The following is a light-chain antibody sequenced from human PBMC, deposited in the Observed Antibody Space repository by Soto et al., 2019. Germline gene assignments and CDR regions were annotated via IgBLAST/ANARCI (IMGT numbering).Light chain of an antibody. CDR1: QSLVHSNRNTS. V-gene: IGKV2-24*01. Sequence: EIVMTQTPLSAPVTLGQPASISCRSSQSLVHSNRNTSLSWLHRRPGHPTRLLIYKVANLISGVQDSLSGIGAGRYFTLRNGRVEADYVRVYYSMQLRHISWKLAQGTKVDIK. CDR3: MQLRHISWK. J-gene: IGKJ1*01. CDR2: KVA.